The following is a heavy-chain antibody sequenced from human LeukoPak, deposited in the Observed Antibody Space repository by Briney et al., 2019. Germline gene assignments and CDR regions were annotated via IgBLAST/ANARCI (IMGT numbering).Heavy chain of an antibody. Sequence: PGGSLRLSCAASGFTFSSYGMHWVRQAPGKGLEWVAVIWYDGSNKYYADSVKGRFTISRDNSKNTLYLQMNSLRAEDTAVYYCAKEGRMIVVGYYCYMDVWGKGTTVTVSS. J-gene: IGHJ6*03. CDR3: AKEGRMIVVGYYCYMDV. CDR2: IWYDGSNK. CDR1: GFTFSSYG. D-gene: IGHD3-22*01. V-gene: IGHV3-33*06.